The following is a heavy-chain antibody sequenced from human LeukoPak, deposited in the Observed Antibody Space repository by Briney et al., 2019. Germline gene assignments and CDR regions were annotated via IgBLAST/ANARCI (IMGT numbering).Heavy chain of an antibody. CDR3: ARSPYYDILTGYSHNWFDP. CDR1: GYTFTGYY. CDR2: IIPNSGGT. D-gene: IGHD3-9*01. J-gene: IGHJ5*02. V-gene: IGHV1-2*02. Sequence: VASVKVSCKASGYTFTGYYMHWVRQAPGQGLEWMGWIIPNSGGTNYAQKFQGRVTMTRDTSISTAYMELSRLRSDDTAVYYCARSPYYDILTGYSHNWFDPWGQGTLVTVSS.